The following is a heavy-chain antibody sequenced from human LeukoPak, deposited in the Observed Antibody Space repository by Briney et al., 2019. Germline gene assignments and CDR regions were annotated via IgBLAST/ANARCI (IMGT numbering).Heavy chain of an antibody. CDR2: MRSDGSNE. CDR3: ATDGGHYDVDY. Sequence: GGSLRLSCAASGFTFNTYGMHWVRQAPGKGLEWVAMMRSDGSNEYYADSVKGRFTISRDNSRNTLYLQMNSLRVEDTAVYYCATDGGHYDVDYWGQGTLVTVSS. CDR1: GFTFNTYG. V-gene: IGHV3-30*02. D-gene: IGHD5-12*01. J-gene: IGHJ4*02.